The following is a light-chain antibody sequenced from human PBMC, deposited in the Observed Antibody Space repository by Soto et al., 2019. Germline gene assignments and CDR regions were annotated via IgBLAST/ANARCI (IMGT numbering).Light chain of an antibody. CDR3: QQHNNWPAIT. CDR2: GAS. CDR1: QSIRSN. Sequence: ILITQSPPTLSDSPVERDALSCRASQSIRSNLAWYQQKPGQAPRLLIYGASTRATGIPARFSGSGSGTEFTLTISSLQSEDFAVYYCQQHNNWPAITFGQGTKLEIK. V-gene: IGKV3D-15*01. J-gene: IGKJ5*01.